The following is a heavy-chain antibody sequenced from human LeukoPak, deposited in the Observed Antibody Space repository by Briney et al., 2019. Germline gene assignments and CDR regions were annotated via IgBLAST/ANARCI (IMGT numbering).Heavy chain of an antibody. CDR2: INPDSGDT. Sequence: ASVKVSCKASGYIFTGYYMHWVRQAPGQGLEWMGWINPDSGDTNYAQKFQGRVTMTRDTSISTAYMELSRLRSDDTAVYYCARVRYRLAETYIDYWGQGTLVTVSS. CDR1: GYIFTGYY. CDR3: ARVRYRLAETYIDY. D-gene: IGHD3-16*01. J-gene: IGHJ4*02. V-gene: IGHV1-2*02.